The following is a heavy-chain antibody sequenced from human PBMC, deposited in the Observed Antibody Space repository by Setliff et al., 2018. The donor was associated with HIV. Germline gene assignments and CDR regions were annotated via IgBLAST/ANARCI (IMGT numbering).Heavy chain of an antibody. J-gene: IGHJ4*02. CDR3: ARDSGGYNYGFAVGSFDY. CDR1: GGSFSGYY. V-gene: IGHV4-34*01. CDR2: INHSGST. D-gene: IGHD5-18*01. Sequence: SETLSLTCAVYGGSFSGYYWSRIRQTPGKGLEWIGEINHSGSTNYNPSLKSRVSISVDTSKNQFSLKLTSVAAADTAVYYCARDSGGYNYGFAVGSFDYWGQGALVTVSS.